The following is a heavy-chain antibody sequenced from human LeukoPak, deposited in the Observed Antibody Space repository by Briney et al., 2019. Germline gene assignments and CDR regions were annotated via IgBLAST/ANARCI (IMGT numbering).Heavy chain of an antibody. CDR1: GFTVSTSY. V-gene: IGHV3-53*01. J-gene: IGHJ4*02. Sequence: GGSLRLSCAASGFTVSTSYMSWVRQAPGKGLEWVSVIYSGGSTYYADSVKGRFNISRDNSKNTLYLQMNGVRVEDTAVYYCARCKGIPFSGSYDYWGQGTLVTVSS. CDR2: IYSGGST. CDR3: ARCKGIPFSGSYDY. D-gene: IGHD1-26*01.